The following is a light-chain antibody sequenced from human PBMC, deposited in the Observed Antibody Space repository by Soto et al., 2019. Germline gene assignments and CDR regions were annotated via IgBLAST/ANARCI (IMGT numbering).Light chain of an antibody. Sequence: TVMTQSPATLSVFPGERATLSCRASQSVSGNLAWYQQTPGQAPRLLIYGAFNRATGIPDRFIGGGSETDFTLTISRLEPEDFAVYYCQQFGDSRLTFGGGTKVDIK. V-gene: IGKV3-20*01. CDR1: QSVSGN. CDR3: QQFGDSRLT. J-gene: IGKJ4*01. CDR2: GAF.